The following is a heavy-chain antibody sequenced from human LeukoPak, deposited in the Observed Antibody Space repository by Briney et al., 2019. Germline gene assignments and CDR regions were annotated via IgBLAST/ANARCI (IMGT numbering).Heavy chain of an antibody. D-gene: IGHD2/OR15-2a*01. CDR3: AIKRIHGNPFDY. J-gene: IGHJ4*02. CDR1: AYTFSDYY. Sequence: PQASVKVSCKASAYTFSDYYVHWVRQAPGQGLEWMGWFHPSSGGAGYAQKFQGRVIMTRDTSISTAYMQLTRLTSDDTAVYYCAIKRIHGNPFDYWGQGTLVTVSS. CDR2: FHPSSGGA. V-gene: IGHV1-2*02.